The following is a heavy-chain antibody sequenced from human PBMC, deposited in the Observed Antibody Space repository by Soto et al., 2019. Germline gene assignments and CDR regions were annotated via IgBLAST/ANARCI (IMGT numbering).Heavy chain of an antibody. CDR1: GDTFSSYA. CDR2: IIPTFGRT. Sequence: SVKVSCKASGDTFSSYAISWVRQAPGKGLEWMGKIIPTFGRTNYAQKFQGRLTISADDSTSTAYMELSSLLSEDMAVYYCARDPLSSFAMDVWGQGTTVTVSS. CDR3: ARDPLSSFAMDV. D-gene: IGHD3-10*02. J-gene: IGHJ6*02. V-gene: IGHV1-69*13.